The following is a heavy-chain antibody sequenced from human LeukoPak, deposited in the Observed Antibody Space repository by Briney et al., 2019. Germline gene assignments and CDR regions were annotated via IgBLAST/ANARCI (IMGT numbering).Heavy chain of an antibody. CDR1: GFTFSSYS. J-gene: IGHJ4*02. D-gene: IGHD3-22*01. CDR3: ARDHGDSSGYFFSYFDY. Sequence: GGSLRLSCAASGFTFSSYSMNWVRQAPGKGLEWVSSIGGSSTYIYFTDSVKGRFTISRDNAKNSQYLQMNSLRAEDTAVYYCARDHGDSSGYFFSYFDYWGQGTLVTVSS. CDR2: IGGSSTYI. V-gene: IGHV3-21*01.